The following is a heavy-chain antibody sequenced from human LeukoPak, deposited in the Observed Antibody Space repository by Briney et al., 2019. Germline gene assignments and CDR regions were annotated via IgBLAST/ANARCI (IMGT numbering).Heavy chain of an antibody. V-gene: IGHV4-38-2*02. CDR2: IHHSGRT. D-gene: IGHD3-10*01. CDR1: GYSISSDYY. Sequence: SETLSLTCTVSGYSISSDYYWGWIQQPPGKGLEWIGSIHHSGRTYYNPSLKSRVTISVDTSKNQFSLKLSSVTAADTAVYYCARTRYYYNSRSYGAPYYFDYWGQGTLVTVSS. CDR3: ARTRYYYNSRSYGAPYYFDY. J-gene: IGHJ4*02.